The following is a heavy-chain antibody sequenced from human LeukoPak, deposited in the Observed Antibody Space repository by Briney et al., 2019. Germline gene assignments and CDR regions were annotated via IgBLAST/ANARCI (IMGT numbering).Heavy chain of an antibody. CDR1: GYTFTSYY. CDR3: ARDPSPDYYDSSGYAFDI. Sequence: ASVKVSCKASGYTFTSYYMHWVRQAPGQGLEWMGIINPSGGSTSYAQKFQGRVTITRDTSTSTVYMELSSLRSEDTAVYYCARDPSPDYYDSSGYAFDIWGEGTMVTVSS. J-gene: IGHJ3*02. V-gene: IGHV1-46*01. D-gene: IGHD3-22*01. CDR2: INPSGGST.